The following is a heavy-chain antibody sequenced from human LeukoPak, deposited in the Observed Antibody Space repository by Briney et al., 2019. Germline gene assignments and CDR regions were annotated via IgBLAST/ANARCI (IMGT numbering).Heavy chain of an antibody. J-gene: IGHJ4*02. V-gene: IGHV3-53*01. CDR3: ARADSGYDH. CDR2: VYSDGNT. Sequence: GGSLRLSCAASGFTVISSHMSWVRQAPGKGLEWVSLVYSDGNTHYAASVKGRFTISRDNSKNTLYLQMNSLRVDDTAMYYCARADSGYDHWGQGTLVTVSS. CDR1: GFTVISSH. D-gene: IGHD5-12*01.